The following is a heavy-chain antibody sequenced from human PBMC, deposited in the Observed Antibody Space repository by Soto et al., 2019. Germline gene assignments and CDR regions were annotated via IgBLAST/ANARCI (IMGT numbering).Heavy chain of an antibody. CDR3: AKGSSGWYYYYYGMDV. Sequence: GGSLRLSCAASGFTFSSYGMHWVRQAPGKGLEWVAVISYDGSNKYYADSVKGRFTISRDNSKNTLYLQMNSLRAEDTAEYYCAKGSSGWYYYYYGMDVWGQGTTVTVSS. D-gene: IGHD6-19*01. V-gene: IGHV3-30*18. J-gene: IGHJ6*02. CDR1: GFTFSSYG. CDR2: ISYDGSNK.